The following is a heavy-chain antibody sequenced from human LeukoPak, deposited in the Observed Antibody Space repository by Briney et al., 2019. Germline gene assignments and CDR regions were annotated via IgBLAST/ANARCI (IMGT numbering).Heavy chain of an antibody. CDR1: GFTFSNYW. CDR3: AKDRAATGIVNYFDY. D-gene: IGHD6-13*01. V-gene: IGHV3-7*01. CDR2: INQDGNEK. Sequence: GGSLRLSCDASGFTFSNYWMRWVRQAPGKGLEWVATINQDGNEKYYVDSVKGRFTISRDNAKNSLYLQMNSLRAEDTAVYYCAKDRAATGIVNYFDYWGQGTLVTVSS. J-gene: IGHJ4*02.